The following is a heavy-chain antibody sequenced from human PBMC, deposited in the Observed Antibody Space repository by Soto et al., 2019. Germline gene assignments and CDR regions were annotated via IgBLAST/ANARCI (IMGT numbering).Heavy chain of an antibody. CDR2: IYRGGDT. CDR3: ASCHWNGPNDY. D-gene: IGHD1-1*01. CDR1: GLTVSDNY. Sequence: EVPLEKSGGGLVQPGGSLRLSCAASGLTVSDNYIRWVRHAPGKGLEWVSVIYRGGDTYYADSVKGRFTISRDNSKNTVYLQMNSLRDEDTAVYYCASCHWNGPNDYWGQGTLVTVSS. J-gene: IGHJ4*02. V-gene: IGHV3-66*01.